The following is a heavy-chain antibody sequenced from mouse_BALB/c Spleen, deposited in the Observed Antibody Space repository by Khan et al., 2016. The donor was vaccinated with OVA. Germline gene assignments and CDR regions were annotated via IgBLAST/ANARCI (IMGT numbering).Heavy chain of an antibody. J-gene: IGHJ2*01. CDR2: INPTTGYT. D-gene: IGHD1-1*01. CDR3: ARRGLRWDFDY. V-gene: IGHV1-7*01. CDR1: GYTFINYW. Sequence: QXQQSGAELAKPGASVKMSCKASGYTFINYWMNWVKQRPGQGLEWIGYINPTTGYTEYNLKFKDKATLTADKSSSTAHMHLSSLTSADSAAYYCARRGLRWDFDYWGQGTTLTVSS.